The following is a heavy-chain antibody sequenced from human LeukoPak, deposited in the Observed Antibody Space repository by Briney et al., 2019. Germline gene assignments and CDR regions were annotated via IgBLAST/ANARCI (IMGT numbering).Heavy chain of an antibody. CDR1: GYTFTSYA. D-gene: IGHD6-13*01. J-gene: IGHJ4*02. CDR3: AREGYSSSLDY. CDR2: IGAYHGST. Sequence: ASVKVSCKASGYTFTSYAINWVRQAPGQGLEWMGWIGAYHGSTNYAQKLQGRVTMTTDTSTSTAYMELRSLRSDDTAVYYCAREGYSSSLDYWGQGTLVTVSS. V-gene: IGHV1-18*01.